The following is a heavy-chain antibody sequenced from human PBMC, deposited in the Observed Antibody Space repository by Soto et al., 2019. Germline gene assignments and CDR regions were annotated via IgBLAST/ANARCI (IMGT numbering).Heavy chain of an antibody. CDR1: GFPFSSYW. J-gene: IGHJ3*02. CDR2: INSDGSTT. V-gene: IGHV3-74*01. Sequence: PGGSLRLSCAASGFPFSSYWMNWVRQVPGKGLVWVSRINSDGSTTDYADSMKGRFTISRDNAKNTLYLQMNSLRAEDTAVYYCTKSGGSRGGVFDIWGQGTMVTVSS. CDR3: TKSGGSRGGVFDI. D-gene: IGHD2-21*01.